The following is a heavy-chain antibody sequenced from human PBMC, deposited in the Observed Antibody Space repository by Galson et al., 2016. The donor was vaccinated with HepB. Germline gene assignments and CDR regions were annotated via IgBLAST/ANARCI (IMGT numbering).Heavy chain of an antibody. V-gene: IGHV5-51*01. CDR3: ARRGIAVAGRGGIDY. CDR2: IYPGDSDT. Sequence: QSGAEVKKPGESLKISCKGSGYSFTNYWIGWVRQMPGKGLEWMTMIYPGDSDTRYSPSFQGQVTISADKSISTAYLQWSSLKASDTAMYYCARRGIAVAGRGGIDYWGQGTLVTVSS. CDR1: GYSFTNYW. D-gene: IGHD6-19*01. J-gene: IGHJ4*02.